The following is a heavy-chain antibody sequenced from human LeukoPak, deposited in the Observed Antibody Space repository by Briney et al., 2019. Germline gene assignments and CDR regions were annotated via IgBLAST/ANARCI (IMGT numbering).Heavy chain of an antibody. CDR2: IYYSGST. V-gene: IGHV4-59*12. Sequence: TTSETLSLTCTVSGGSISSYYWSWIRQPPGKGLEWIGYIYYSGSTNYNPSLKSRVTISVDTSKNQFSLKLSSVTAADTAVYYCASSTGAIPGSSWYFDYWGQGTLVTVSS. J-gene: IGHJ4*02. CDR1: GGSISSYY. CDR3: ASSTGAIPGSSWYFDY. D-gene: IGHD7-27*01.